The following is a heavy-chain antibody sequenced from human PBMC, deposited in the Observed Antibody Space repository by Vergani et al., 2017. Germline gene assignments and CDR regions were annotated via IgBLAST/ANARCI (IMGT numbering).Heavy chain of an antibody. CDR1: GFTFSSYA. CDR3: AKDPRYDILTGYQEYYFDY. J-gene: IGHJ4*02. CDR2: ISGSGGST. V-gene: IGHV3-23*01. Sequence: EVQLLESGGGLVQPGGSLRLSCAASGFTFSSYAMSWVRQAPGKGLEWVSAISGSGGSTYYADSVKGRFTISRDNSKNTLYLQMNSLRAEDTAVYYCAKDPRYDILTGYQEYYFDYWGQGTLVTVSS. D-gene: IGHD3-9*01.